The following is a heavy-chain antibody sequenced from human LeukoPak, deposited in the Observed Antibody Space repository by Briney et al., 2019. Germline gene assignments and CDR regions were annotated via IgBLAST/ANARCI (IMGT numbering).Heavy chain of an antibody. CDR2: IYYDGST. V-gene: IGHV4-39*01. J-gene: IGHJ4*02. CDR1: GDPISSNDYY. CDR3: ARHINWSPFDY. Sequence: SETLSLSCTVSGDPISSNDYYCGWIRQPPGKGLEWIGSIYYDGSTYYNASLRSRVTISVDTSKNQFSLQLSSVTAADTAMYYCARHINWSPFDYWGQGTLVTVSS. D-gene: IGHD1-1*01.